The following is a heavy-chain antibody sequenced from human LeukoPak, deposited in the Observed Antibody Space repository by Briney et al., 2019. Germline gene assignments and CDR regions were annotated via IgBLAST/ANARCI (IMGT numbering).Heavy chain of an antibody. CDR2: IRGSGGST. D-gene: IGHD3-22*01. CDR3: AKCYYDSSGYYFGAFDI. J-gene: IGHJ3*02. Sequence: PGGSLRLSCAASGFTFNNYAMSWVRQAPGKGLEWVSAIRGSGGSTYYADSVKGRFTISRDNSTTTLYLQMNSLRAEDTAVYYCAKCYYDSSGYYFGAFDIWGQGTMVTVSS. V-gene: IGHV3-23*01. CDR1: GFTFNNYA.